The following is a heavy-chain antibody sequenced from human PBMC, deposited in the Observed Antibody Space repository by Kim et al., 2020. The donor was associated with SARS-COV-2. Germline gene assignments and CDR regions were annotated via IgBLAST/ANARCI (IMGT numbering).Heavy chain of an antibody. D-gene: IGHD3-3*01. CDR2: ISAYNGNT. J-gene: IGHJ5*02. CDR1: GYTFTSYG. CDR3: AGAITIFEAGWFDP. V-gene: IGHV1-18*01. Sequence: ASVKVSCKASGYTFTSYGISWVRQAPGQGLEWMGWISAYNGNTNYAQKLQGRVTMTTDTSTSTAYMELRSLRSDDTAVYYCAGAITIFEAGWFDPWGQGTLVTVSS.